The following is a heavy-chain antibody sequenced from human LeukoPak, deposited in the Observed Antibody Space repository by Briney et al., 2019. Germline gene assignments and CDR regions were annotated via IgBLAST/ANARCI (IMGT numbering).Heavy chain of an antibody. CDR1: GGSLSGYY. CDR3: ARDDYYYDSSGFFNRVCDP. CDR2: INHSGST. Sequence: SETLSLTCAVYGGSLSGYYWSWIRQPPGKGLEWIGEINHSGSTNYNPSLKSRVTISVDTSKNQLSLKLSSMTAADTAVYYCARDDYYYDSSGFFNRVCDPWGQGTLVTVSS. J-gene: IGHJ5*02. V-gene: IGHV4-34*01. D-gene: IGHD3-22*01.